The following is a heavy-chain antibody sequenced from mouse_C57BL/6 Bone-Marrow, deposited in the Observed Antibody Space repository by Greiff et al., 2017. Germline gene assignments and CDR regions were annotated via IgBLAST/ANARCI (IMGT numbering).Heavy chain of an antibody. CDR1: GYTFTSYD. Sequence: VQLQQSGPELVKPGASVKLSCKASGYTFTSYDINWVKQRPGQGLEWIGWIYPRDGSTKYNEKFKGKATLTVDTSSSTAYMELHSLTSEDSAVYFCARLGLDGSSEVWYFDVWGTGTTVTVSS. J-gene: IGHJ1*03. D-gene: IGHD1-1*01. V-gene: IGHV1-85*01. CDR2: IYPRDGST. CDR3: ARLGLDGSSEVWYFDV.